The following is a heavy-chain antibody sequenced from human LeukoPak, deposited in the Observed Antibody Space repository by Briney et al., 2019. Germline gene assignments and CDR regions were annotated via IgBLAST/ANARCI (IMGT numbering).Heavy chain of an antibody. J-gene: IGHJ4*02. CDR1: GGSITSSSYH. D-gene: IGHD2-21*02. V-gene: IGHV4-61*05. CDR2: IYTSGST. Sequence: KTSETLSLTCTVSGGSITSSSYHWGWIRQPPGKGLEWIGYIYTSGSTNYNPSLKSQVTISVDTSKNQFSLKLSSVTAADTAVYYCARDCGGDCYGFGYWGQGTLVTVSS. CDR3: ARDCGGDCYGFGY.